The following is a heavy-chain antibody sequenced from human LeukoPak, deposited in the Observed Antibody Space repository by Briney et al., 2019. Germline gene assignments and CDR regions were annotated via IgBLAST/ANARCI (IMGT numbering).Heavy chain of an antibody. J-gene: IGHJ4*02. Sequence: PSETLSLTCAVYGGSLSGYYWSWIRQPPGKGLEWIGEIYHSGSTNYNPSLKSRVTISVDTSKNQISLKLSSVTAADTAVYYRARVVGSGWYWGGYFEYWGQGTLVTVSS. CDR1: GGSLSGYY. CDR2: IYHSGST. D-gene: IGHD6-19*01. CDR3: ARVVGSGWYWGGYFEY. V-gene: IGHV4-34*01.